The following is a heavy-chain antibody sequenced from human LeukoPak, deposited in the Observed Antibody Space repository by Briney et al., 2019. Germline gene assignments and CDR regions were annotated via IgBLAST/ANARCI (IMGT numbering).Heavy chain of an antibody. D-gene: IGHD1-26*01. CDR1: GFTFSTFA. CDR2: IFPSGGEI. CDR3: ARGKWEPLDY. Sequence: GGSLRLSCAASGFTFSTFAMIWVRQPPGKGLEWVSSIFPSGGEIHYADSVRGRFTISRDNSKSTLSLQMNSLRAEDTAVYYCARGKWEPLDYWGQGTLVTVSS. V-gene: IGHV3-23*01. J-gene: IGHJ4*02.